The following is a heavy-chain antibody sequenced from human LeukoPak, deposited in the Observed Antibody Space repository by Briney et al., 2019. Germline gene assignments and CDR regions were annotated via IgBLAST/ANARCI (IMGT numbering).Heavy chain of an antibody. CDR2: IYYSGST. J-gene: IGHJ4*02. CDR3: ARGYSSGQYYFEY. V-gene: IGHV4-59*01. Sequence: SETLSLTCTVSGGSISSCYWSWIRQPPGKGLEWIGYIYYSGSTNYNPSLKSRVTISVDTSNNQFSLKLSSVTAADTAVYYCARGYSSGQYYFEYWGQGTLVTVSS. D-gene: IGHD6-19*01. CDR1: GGSISSCY.